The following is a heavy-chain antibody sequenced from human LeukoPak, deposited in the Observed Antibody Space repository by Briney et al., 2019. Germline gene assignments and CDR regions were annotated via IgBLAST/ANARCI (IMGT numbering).Heavy chain of an antibody. CDR1: GYSFTSYW. D-gene: IGHD3-3*01. CDR3: ARLGDFWSGYYSRPDYYYYYMDV. Sequence: AGGSLRLSCKGSGYSFTSYWIGWVRQMPGKGLEWMGIIYPGDSDTRYSPSFQGQVTISADKSISTAYLQWSSLKASDTAMYYCARLGDFWSGYYSRPDYYYYYMDVWGKGTTVTVSS. CDR2: IYPGDSDT. V-gene: IGHV5-51*01. J-gene: IGHJ6*03.